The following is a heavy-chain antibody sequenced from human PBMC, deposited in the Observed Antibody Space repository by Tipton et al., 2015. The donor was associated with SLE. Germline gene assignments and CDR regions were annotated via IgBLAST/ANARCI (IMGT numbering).Heavy chain of an antibody. D-gene: IGHD2-21*01. CDR2: MNQDGNEN. CDR3: ARAMSHCGPYWYFDL. CDR1: GFIFCNFW. J-gene: IGHJ2*01. Sequence: SLRLSCTVSGFIFCNFWVTWVRQAPGKGLEWGATMNQDGNENYSLDSVKGRFTISRDNAKNSLYLEMKSLRAQDTAVYYCARAMSHCGPYWYFDLWGRGTLVTVSS. V-gene: IGHV3-7*01.